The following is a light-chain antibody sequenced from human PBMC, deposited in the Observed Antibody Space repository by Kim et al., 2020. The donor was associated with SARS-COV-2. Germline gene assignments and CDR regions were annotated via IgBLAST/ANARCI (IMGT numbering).Light chain of an antibody. CDR2: EGS. J-gene: IGLJ3*02. V-gene: IGLV2-23*01. CDR1: SSDVGSYNL. Sequence: GQSITRPFTGTSSDVGSYNLVSWYQQHPGKATKLVIYEGSKRPSGVSNRFSGSKYGNTASLTISGLQAEDEADYYCCSYAGSSTWVFGGGTQLTVL. CDR3: CSYAGSSTWV.